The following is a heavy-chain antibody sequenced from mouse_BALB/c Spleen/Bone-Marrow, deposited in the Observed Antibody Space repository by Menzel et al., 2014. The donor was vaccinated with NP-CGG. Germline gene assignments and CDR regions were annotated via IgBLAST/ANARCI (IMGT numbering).Heavy chain of an antibody. D-gene: IGHD2-1*01. CDR3: ARDGNYAY. CDR1: GFTFSDYY. Sequence: EVKLVESGGGLVKPGGSLKLSCAASGFTFSDYYMYWVRQTPEKRLEWVATISDGGSYTYYPDSVKGRFTISRDNAKNNLYLQMSSLKSEDTAVYYCARDGNYAYWGQGTLVTVSA. CDR2: ISDGGSYT. V-gene: IGHV5-4*02. J-gene: IGHJ3*01.